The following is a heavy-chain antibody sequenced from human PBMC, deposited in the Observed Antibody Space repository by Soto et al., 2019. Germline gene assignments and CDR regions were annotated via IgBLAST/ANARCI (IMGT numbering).Heavy chain of an antibody. CDR1: GGSFSGYY. D-gene: IGHD1-1*01. CDR2: INHSGST. CDR3: ARDKITGLLDY. J-gene: IGHJ4*02. V-gene: IGHV4-34*01. Sequence: SETLSLTCAVYGGSFSGYYWTWIRQPPGTGQEWIGEINHSGSTNYNPSLKSRVTISVDTSKNQFSLKLTSVTAADTAVYYCARDKITGLLDYCGQRTLVTVSS.